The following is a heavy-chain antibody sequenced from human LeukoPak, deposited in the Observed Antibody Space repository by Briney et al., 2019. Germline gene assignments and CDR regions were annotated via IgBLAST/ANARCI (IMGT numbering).Heavy chain of an antibody. Sequence: SETLSLTCAVYGGSFSGYYWSWIRQPPGKWLEWIGEINHSGSTNYNPSLKSRVTISVDTSKNQFSLKLSSVTAADTAVYYCARGRVGRGGYNWDYYYYYYMDVWGKGTTVTVSS. CDR2: INHSGST. V-gene: IGHV4-34*01. CDR3: ARGRVGRGGYNWDYYYYYYMDV. D-gene: IGHD5-24*01. CDR1: GGSFSGYY. J-gene: IGHJ6*03.